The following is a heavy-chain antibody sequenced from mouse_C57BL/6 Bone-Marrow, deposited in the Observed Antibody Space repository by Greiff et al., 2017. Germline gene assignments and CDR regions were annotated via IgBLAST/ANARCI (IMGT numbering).Heavy chain of an antibody. J-gene: IGHJ2*01. CDR3: ARRPTTVVATDY. D-gene: IGHD1-1*01. CDR2: IYPRSGNT. Sequence: VQLQQSGAELARPGASVKLSCKASGYTFTSYGISWVKQRTGQGLEWIGEIYPRSGNTYYNEKLKGKATLTADKSSSTAYMELRSLTSEDSAVYFCARRPTTVVATDYWGQGTTLTVSS. CDR1: GYTFTSYG. V-gene: IGHV1-81*01.